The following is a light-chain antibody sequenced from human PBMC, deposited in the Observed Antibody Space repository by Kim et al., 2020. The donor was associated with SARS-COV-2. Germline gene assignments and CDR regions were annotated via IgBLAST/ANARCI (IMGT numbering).Light chain of an antibody. V-gene: IGKV3-15*01. Sequence: EIVMTQSPATLSVSPGERATLSCRASQSVSSNLAWYQQKPGQPPRLLIYGASTRATGIPGRFSGRGSGTEFTLTISSLQSEDFAVYYCQQYSPWPLTLGGGTKVDI. J-gene: IGKJ4*02. CDR1: QSVSSN. CDR2: GAS. CDR3: QQYSPWPLT.